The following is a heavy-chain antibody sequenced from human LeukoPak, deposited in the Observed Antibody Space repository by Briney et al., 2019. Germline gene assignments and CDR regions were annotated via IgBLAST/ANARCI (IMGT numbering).Heavy chain of an antibody. CDR1: GYTFTGYY. CDR2: INPNSGGT. Sequence: ASVKASCKAFGYTFTGYYMHWVRQAPGQGLEWMGWINPNSGGTNYAQKFQGRVTMTRDTSISTAYMELSRLRSDDTAVYYCARGVWRYYYYMDVWGKGTTVTISS. V-gene: IGHV1-2*02. J-gene: IGHJ6*03. CDR3: ARGVWRYYYYMDV. D-gene: IGHD3-16*01.